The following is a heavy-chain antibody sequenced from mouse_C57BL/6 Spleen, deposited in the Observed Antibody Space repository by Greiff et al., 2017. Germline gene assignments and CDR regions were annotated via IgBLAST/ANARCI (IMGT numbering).Heavy chain of an antibody. Sequence: QVQLQQSGAELVKPGASVKLSCKASGYTFTEYTIHWVKQRSGQGLEWFGWFYPGSGSIKYNEKFKDKATLTADKSSSTVYMELSRLTSEDSAVYFCARHEIHDGYYEAWFAYWGQGTLVTVSA. V-gene: IGHV1-62-2*01. J-gene: IGHJ3*01. CDR1: GYTFTEYT. D-gene: IGHD2-3*01. CDR3: ARHEIHDGYYEAWFAY. CDR2: FYPGSGSI.